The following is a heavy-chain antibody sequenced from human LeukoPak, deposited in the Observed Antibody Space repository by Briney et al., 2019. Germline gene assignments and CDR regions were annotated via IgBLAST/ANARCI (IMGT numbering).Heavy chain of an antibody. Sequence: SETLSLTCTVSGGSISSYYWSWFRQPAGKGLEWIGRIYITGSTNYNPSLKSRVTMSVDTSKNQFSLKLSSVTAADTAVYYCARVGGYYDSSGYYYYDYYYYYMDVWGKGTTVTVSS. J-gene: IGHJ6*03. D-gene: IGHD3-22*01. CDR3: ARVGGYYDSSGYYYYDYYYYYMDV. CDR2: IYITGST. CDR1: GGSISSYY. V-gene: IGHV4-4*07.